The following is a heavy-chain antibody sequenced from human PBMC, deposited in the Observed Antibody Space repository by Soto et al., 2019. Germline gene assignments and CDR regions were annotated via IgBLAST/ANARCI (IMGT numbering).Heavy chain of an antibody. V-gene: IGHV4-59*08. J-gene: IGHJ4*02. Sequence: SETLSLTCPVSAGSISRYYWSWSRQPQGKGLEWIGYIYYSGSTNYNPSLKSRVTISVDTSKNQFSLKLSSVTVADTAVYYCARSHIVPRLLMYLYYYWGQGSLVTVSS. CDR3: ARSHIVPRLLMYLYYY. D-gene: IGHD6-6*01. CDR2: IYYSGST. CDR1: AGSISRYY.